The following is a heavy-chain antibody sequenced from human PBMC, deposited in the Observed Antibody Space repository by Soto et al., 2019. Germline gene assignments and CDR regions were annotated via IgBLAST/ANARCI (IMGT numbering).Heavy chain of an antibody. CDR1: GVTVSTNY. J-gene: IGHJ4*02. Sequence: GGSLRLSCAASGVTVSTNYINWVRQAPGKGLEWVSVIHTGGSTFYADSVKGRFTISRDNSKNTVNLQMNNLRVEDTAVYYCARGLWDLDFFDYWGQGTLVPVSS. CDR2: IHTGGST. CDR3: ARGLWDLDFFDY. V-gene: IGHV3-66*01. D-gene: IGHD1-26*01.